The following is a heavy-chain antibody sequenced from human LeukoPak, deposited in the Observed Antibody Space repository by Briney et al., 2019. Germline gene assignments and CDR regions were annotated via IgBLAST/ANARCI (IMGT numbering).Heavy chain of an antibody. V-gene: IGHV1-2*02. Sequence: ASVKVSCKASGYTFTGYYMHWVRQAPGQGLEWMGWINPNSGGTNYAQKFQGRATMTRDTSISTAYMELSRLRSDDTAVYYCARGQSSSTSCYIYWGQGTLVTVSS. CDR3: ARGQSSSTSCYIY. J-gene: IGHJ4*02. D-gene: IGHD2-2*02. CDR1: GYTFTGYY. CDR2: INPNSGGT.